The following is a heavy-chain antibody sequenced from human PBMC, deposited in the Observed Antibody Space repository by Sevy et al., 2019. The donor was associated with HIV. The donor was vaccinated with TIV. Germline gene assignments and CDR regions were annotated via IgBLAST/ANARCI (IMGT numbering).Heavy chain of an antibody. Sequence: GGSLRLSCAASEFTFDDYAMHWVRQAPGKGLEWVSGISWNSGSIGYADSVKGRFTISRDNAKNSLYLQMNSLRAEDTALYYCAKDIAESYYDILTGYYKASMDVWGQGTTVTVSS. CDR2: ISWNSGSI. V-gene: IGHV3-9*01. CDR3: AKDIAESYYDILTGYYKASMDV. D-gene: IGHD3-9*01. CDR1: EFTFDDYA. J-gene: IGHJ6*02.